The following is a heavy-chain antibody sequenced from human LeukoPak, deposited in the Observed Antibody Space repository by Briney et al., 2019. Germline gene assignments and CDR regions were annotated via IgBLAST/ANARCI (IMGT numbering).Heavy chain of an antibody. CDR3: ARVYYYDSSGGFDY. J-gene: IGHJ4*02. CDR2: ISYDGSNK. V-gene: IGHV3-30-3*01. D-gene: IGHD3-22*01. CDR1: GFTFSSYA. Sequence: GGSLRLSCAASGFTFSSYAMHWVRQAPGKGLEWVAVISYDGSNKYYADSVKGRFTISRDNSKNTLYLQMNSLRAEDTAVYYCARVYYYDSSGGFDYWGQGTLVTVSS.